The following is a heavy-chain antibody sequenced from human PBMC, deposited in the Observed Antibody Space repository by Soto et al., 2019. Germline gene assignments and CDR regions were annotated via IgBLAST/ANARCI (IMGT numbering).Heavy chain of an antibody. V-gene: IGHV3-30-3*01. CDR3: AREGYSSGRDYGMDV. D-gene: IGHD6-19*01. CDR2: ISYDGSNK. Sequence: GGSLRLSCAASGFTFSSYAMHWVRQAPGKGLEWVAVISYDGSNKYYADSVKGRFTISRDNSKNTLYLQMNSLRAEDTAVYYCAREGYSSGRDYGMDVWGQGTTVTVSS. CDR1: GFTFSSYA. J-gene: IGHJ6*02.